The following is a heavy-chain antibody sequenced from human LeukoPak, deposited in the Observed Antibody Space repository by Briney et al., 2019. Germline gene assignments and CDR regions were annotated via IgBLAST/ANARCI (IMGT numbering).Heavy chain of an antibody. CDR2: INPNSGGT. CDR3: ARVGAAFETYNWFDP. V-gene: IGHV1-2*02. J-gene: IGHJ5*02. Sequence: GASVKVSCKASGYTFTGYYMHWVRQAPGQGLEWMGWINPNSGGTNYAQKFQGRVTMTRDTSISTAYMELSRLRSDDTAVYYCARVGAAFETYNWFDPWGQGTLVTVSS. D-gene: IGHD6-13*01. CDR1: GYTFTGYY.